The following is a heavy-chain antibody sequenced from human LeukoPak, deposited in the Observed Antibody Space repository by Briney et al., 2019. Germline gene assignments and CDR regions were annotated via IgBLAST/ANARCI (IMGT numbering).Heavy chain of an antibody. CDR2: IIPMFGTA. J-gene: IGHJ5*02. CDR3: ARVEYSGYLAEVNWFDP. D-gene: IGHD5-12*01. V-gene: IGHV1-69*05. CDR1: GGTFSNYA. Sequence: SVKVSCKASGGTFSNYAITWVRQAPGQGLEWMGGIIPMFGTASYAQKLQGRVTMTTDTSTSTAYMELRSLRSDDTAVYYCARVEYSGYLAEVNWFDPWGQGTLVTVSS.